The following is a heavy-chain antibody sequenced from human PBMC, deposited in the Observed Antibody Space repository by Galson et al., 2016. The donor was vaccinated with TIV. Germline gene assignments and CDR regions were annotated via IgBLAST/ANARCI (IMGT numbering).Heavy chain of an antibody. CDR3: ARPAYRDGAYCSDGSFFSSFGMDV. CDR2: IWHDGSKK. D-gene: IGHD2-15*01. Sequence: SLRLSCAASGFSFSNYGMHWVRQAPGQGLEWVAVIWHDGSKKYYTQSVKGRLTISTDNSKNTLYLQMNSLRDEDTAFYYCARPAYRDGAYCSDGSFFSSFGMDVWGQGTTVTVS. J-gene: IGHJ6*02. CDR1: GFSFSNYG. V-gene: IGHV3-33*04.